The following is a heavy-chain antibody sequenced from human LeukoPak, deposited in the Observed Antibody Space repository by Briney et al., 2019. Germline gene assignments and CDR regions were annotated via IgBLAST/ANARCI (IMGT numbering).Heavy chain of an antibody. J-gene: IGHJ6*04. CDR2: IRRKGYGGTT. Sequence: GGSLRLSCTASGFTFGDYSLSWVRQAPEKGLEWVGFIRRKGYGGTTDYAPSVKGRFIISRDDSKSTAYLQMNSLKTEDTAVYYCTRDHDFWSGPFDVWGKGTTVTVSS. CDR3: TRDHDFWSGPFDV. V-gene: IGHV3-49*04. D-gene: IGHD3-3*01. CDR1: GFTFGDYS.